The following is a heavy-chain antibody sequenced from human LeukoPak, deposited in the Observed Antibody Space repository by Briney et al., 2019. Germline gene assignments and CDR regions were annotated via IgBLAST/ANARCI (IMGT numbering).Heavy chain of an antibody. CDR2: ISAYNGNT. V-gene: IGHV1-18*01. Sequence: ASVKVSCKASGYTFTSYGISWVRQAPGQGLEWMGWISAYNGNTNYAQKLQGRVTMTTDTYTSTAYMELRSLRSDDTAVYYCARDRATAMVSRYFDLWGRGTLVTVSS. CDR1: GYTFTSYG. CDR3: ARDRATAMVSRYFDL. J-gene: IGHJ2*01. D-gene: IGHD5-18*01.